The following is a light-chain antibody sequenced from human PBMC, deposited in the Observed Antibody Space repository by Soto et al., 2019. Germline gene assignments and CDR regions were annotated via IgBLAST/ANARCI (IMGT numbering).Light chain of an antibody. V-gene: IGLV2-8*01. CDR1: KNDFGVYDF. J-gene: IGLJ1*01. CDR2: EVV. CDR3: CSYAGSITLYV. Sequence: QSVLTQSPSASGAPGQSVTLSCTGTKNDFGVYDFVSWYQHHPGEAPRLIIYEVVQRPSGVPDRFSGSKSGNTASLTISGLQAEDEADYYCCSYAGSITLYVFGTGTKVTVL.